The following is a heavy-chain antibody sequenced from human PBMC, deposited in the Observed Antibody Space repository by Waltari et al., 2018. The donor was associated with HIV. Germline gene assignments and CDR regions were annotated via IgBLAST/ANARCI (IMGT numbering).Heavy chain of an antibody. CDR1: GGSISSSSYY. CDR2: IYYSGST. V-gene: IGHV4-39*01. J-gene: IGHJ5*02. D-gene: IGHD3-3*01. CDR3: ARPKGVITILGVLTAQFDP. Sequence: QLQLQESGPGLVKPSETLSLTCPVSGGSISSSSYYWGWIRQPPGKGLEWIGNIYYSGSTYYNPSLKSRVTISVDTSKNQFSLRLSSVTAADTAVYYCARPKGVITILGVLTAQFDPWGQGTLVTVSS.